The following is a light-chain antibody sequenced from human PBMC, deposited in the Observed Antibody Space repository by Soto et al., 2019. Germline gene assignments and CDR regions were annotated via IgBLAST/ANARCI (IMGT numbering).Light chain of an antibody. V-gene: IGKV1-5*01. CDR2: DAS. CDR3: QQYNSYWT. Sequence: IQVSQSPATLSASVGDRVTITCRASQGISGWLAWYQQKPGKAPKLLIYDASSLESGVPSRFSGSGSGTEFTLTISSLRPDDFATYYCQQYNSYWTFGQRTKVDIK. J-gene: IGKJ1*01. CDR1: QGISGW.